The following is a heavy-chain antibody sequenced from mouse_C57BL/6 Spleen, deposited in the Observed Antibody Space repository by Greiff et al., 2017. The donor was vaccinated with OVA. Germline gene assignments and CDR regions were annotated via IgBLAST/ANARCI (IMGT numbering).Heavy chain of an antibody. Sequence: VQLQQSGAELVRPGTSVKVSCKASGYAFTNYLIEWVKQRPGQGLEWIGVINPGSGGTKYNEKFKGKATLTADKSSSNAYMQLSSLTSEDSAVYFCAREGAMVTTRFAYWGQGTLVTVSA. CDR2: INPGSGGT. J-gene: IGHJ3*01. D-gene: IGHD2-2*01. V-gene: IGHV1-54*01. CDR3: AREGAMVTTRFAY. CDR1: GYAFTNYL.